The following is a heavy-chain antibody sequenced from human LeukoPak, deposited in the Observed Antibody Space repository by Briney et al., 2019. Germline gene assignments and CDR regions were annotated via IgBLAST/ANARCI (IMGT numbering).Heavy chain of an antibody. J-gene: IGHJ4*02. CDR1: GYTFTSYA. CDR2: ISAYNGNT. D-gene: IGHD3-10*01. Sequence: ASVKVSCKASGYTFTSYAISWVRQAPGQGLEWMGWISAYNGNTHYAQKVQGRVTMTADTSTSTAYMELRSLRSDDTAVYYCARLWFGELFYDYWGQGTLVTVSS. CDR3: ARLWFGELFYDY. V-gene: IGHV1-18*01.